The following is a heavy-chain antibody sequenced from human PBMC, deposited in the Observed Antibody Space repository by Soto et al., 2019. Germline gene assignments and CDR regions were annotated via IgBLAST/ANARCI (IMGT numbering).Heavy chain of an antibody. V-gene: IGHV4-61*01. J-gene: IGHJ4*02. CDR3: ARILRSTAVDY. CDR1: DGSVSSGSYY. D-gene: IGHD2-15*01. Sequence: SETLSLTCSVSDGSVSSGSYYWSWIRQPPGKGLEWIGYVYYSGGTNYNPSLKSRVTMSVDTSKNQFSLKLSSVTAADAAVYYCARILRSTAVDYWGQGTLVTVSS. CDR2: VYYSGGT.